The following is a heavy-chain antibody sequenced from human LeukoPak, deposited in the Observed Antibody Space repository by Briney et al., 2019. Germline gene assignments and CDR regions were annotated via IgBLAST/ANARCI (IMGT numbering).Heavy chain of an antibody. CDR2: IRYDGSNK. J-gene: IGHJ4*02. CDR3: AKNRAGFDY. V-gene: IGHV3-30*02. D-gene: IGHD1-14*01. Sequence: GGSLRLSCAASGFTFSSYGMHWVRQAPGKGLEWVAFIRYDGSNKYYADSVKGRFTISRDNSKNTLYPQMNSLRAEDTAVYYCAKNRAGFDYWGQGTLVTVSS. CDR1: GFTFSSYG.